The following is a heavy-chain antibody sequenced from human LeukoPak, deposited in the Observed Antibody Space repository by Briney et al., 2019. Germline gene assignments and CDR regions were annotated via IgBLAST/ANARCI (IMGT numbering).Heavy chain of an antibody. CDR2: ISSSSSYI. D-gene: IGHD3-22*01. J-gene: IGHJ3*02. CDR3: ARDKELNYDSSGYYGYDAFDI. Sequence: GGCLRLSCAASGFTFSSYSMNWVRQAPGKGLEWVSSISSSSSYIYYADSVKGRFTISRDNAKNSLYLQMNSLRAEDTAVYYCARDKELNYDSSGYYGYDAFDIWGQGTMVTVSS. V-gene: IGHV3-21*01. CDR1: GFTFSSYS.